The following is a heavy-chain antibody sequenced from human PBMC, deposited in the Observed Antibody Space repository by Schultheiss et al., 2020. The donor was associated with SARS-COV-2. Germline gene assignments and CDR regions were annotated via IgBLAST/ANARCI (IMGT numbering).Heavy chain of an antibody. CDR3: AKAVANVAEYYFDY. CDR1: GFTFSSYW. V-gene: IGHV3-74*01. D-gene: IGHD4/OR15-4a*01. Sequence: GGSLRLSCAASGFTFSSYWMHWVRQAPGKGLVWVSRINSDGSSTSYADSVKGRFTISRDNAKNTLYLQMNSLSAEDTALYYCAKAVANVAEYYFDYWGQGTLVTVSS. J-gene: IGHJ4*02. CDR2: INSDGSST.